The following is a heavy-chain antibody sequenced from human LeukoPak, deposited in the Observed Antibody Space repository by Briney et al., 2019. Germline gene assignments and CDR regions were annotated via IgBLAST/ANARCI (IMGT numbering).Heavy chain of an antibody. CDR3: ARSGIAAVDYYYYGMDV. Sequence: SVKVSCKASGGTFSSYAISWVRQAPGQGLEWMGRIIPILGIANYAQKFQGRVTITADKSTSTAYMELSSLRSEDTAVYYCARSGIAAVDYYYYGMDVWGQGTMVTVSS. D-gene: IGHD6-25*01. J-gene: IGHJ6*02. CDR2: IIPILGIA. V-gene: IGHV1-69*04. CDR1: GGTFSSYA.